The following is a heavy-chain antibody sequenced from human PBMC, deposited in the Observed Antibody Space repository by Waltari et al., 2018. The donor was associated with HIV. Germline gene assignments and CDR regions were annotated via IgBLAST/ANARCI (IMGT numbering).Heavy chain of an antibody. Sequence: EVQLVESGGGLVQPGGSLRLSCAASGIAPSSNVMSWVRQAPGKGLEWVSTISGSDGNTYYPDSVQGRFTISRDNSKNTLFLQLNSLRAEDTAVYYCAILIAAAGDFDYWGQGTLVTVSS. D-gene: IGHD6-13*01. J-gene: IGHJ4*02. CDR1: GIAPSSNV. CDR2: ISGSDGNT. V-gene: IGHV3-23*04. CDR3: AILIAAAGDFDY.